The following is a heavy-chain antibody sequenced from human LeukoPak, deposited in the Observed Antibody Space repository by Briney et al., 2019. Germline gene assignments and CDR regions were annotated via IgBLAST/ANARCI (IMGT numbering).Heavy chain of an antibody. D-gene: IGHD1-26*01. CDR1: GFTFSSYG. CDR3: AKSRGSSSYYYYGMDV. Sequence: GGSLRLSCAASGFTFSSYGMHWVRQAPGKGLEWVAVISYDGSNKYYADSVEGRFTISRDNSKNTLYLQMNSLRAEDTAVYYCAKSRGSSSYYYYGMDVWGQGTTVTVSS. CDR2: ISYDGSNK. J-gene: IGHJ6*02. V-gene: IGHV3-30*18.